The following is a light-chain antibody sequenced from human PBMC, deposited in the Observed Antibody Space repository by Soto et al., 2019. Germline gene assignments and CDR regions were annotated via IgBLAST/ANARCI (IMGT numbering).Light chain of an antibody. CDR2: AAS. V-gene: IGKV1-39*01. Sequence: DIQMTQYPSSLSASVGDRVTITCRASESISSYLNWFQQKPGKAPELLIYAASSLHTGVPSRFSGSGSETDFTLTISSLQPGDFATYYCQQTYSTPLTFGGGTKLDIK. CDR1: ESISSY. CDR3: QQTYSTPLT. J-gene: IGKJ4*01.